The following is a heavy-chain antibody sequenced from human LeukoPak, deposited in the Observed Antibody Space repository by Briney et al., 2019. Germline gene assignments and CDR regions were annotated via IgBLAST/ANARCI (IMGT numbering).Heavy chain of an antibody. J-gene: IGHJ4*02. CDR2: IYYSGST. CDR1: GGSFSGYY. CDR3: ARDRMVRGGKYYFDY. V-gene: IGHV4-31*11. Sequence: SETLSLTCAVYGGSFSGYYWSWIRQHPGKGLEWIGYIYYSGSTYYNPSLKSRVTISVDTSKNQFSLKLSSVTAADTAVYYCARDRMVRGGKYYFDYWGQGTLVTVSS. D-gene: IGHD3-10*01.